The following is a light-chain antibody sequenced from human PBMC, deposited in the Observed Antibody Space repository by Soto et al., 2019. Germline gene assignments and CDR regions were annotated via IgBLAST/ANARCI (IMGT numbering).Light chain of an antibody. CDR3: QQYSSYSRT. CDR2: DAS. Sequence: IQVTQSPSTLSASVGDRVTITCRASQGISTWLAWYQQKPGTAPKLLIYDASSLESGVPSRFSGSGSGTEFTLTISSLQPDDYATYYCQQYSSYSRTFGQGTKVDIK. J-gene: IGKJ1*01. CDR1: QGISTW. V-gene: IGKV1-5*01.